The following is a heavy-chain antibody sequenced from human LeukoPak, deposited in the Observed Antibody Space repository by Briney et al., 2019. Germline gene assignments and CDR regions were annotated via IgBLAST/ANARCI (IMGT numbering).Heavy chain of an antibody. CDR2: INAGNGST. CDR1: GYTFTSYA. V-gene: IGHV1-3*01. CDR3: ARADPDYGDYSPFDY. Sequence: GASVKVSCKASGYTFTSYAMHWVRQAPGQRLEWMGWINAGNGSTKYSQKFQGRVTITRDTSASTAYMELSSLRSEDTAVYYCARADPDYGDYSPFDYWGQGTLVTVSS. J-gene: IGHJ4*02. D-gene: IGHD4-17*01.